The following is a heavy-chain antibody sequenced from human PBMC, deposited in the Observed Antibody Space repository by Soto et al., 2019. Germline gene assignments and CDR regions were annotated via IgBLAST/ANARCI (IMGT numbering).Heavy chain of an antibody. V-gene: IGHV3-74*01. CDR1: GFTFSSYW. D-gene: IGHD3-3*01. Sequence: PGGSLRLSCAASGFTFSSYWMHWVRQAPGKGLVWVSRINSDGSSTSYADSVKGRFTISRDNAKNTLYLQMNSLRAEDTAVYYCARDNGGYYDFWSGSSYYFDYWGQGTLVTVSS. J-gene: IGHJ4*02. CDR2: INSDGSST. CDR3: ARDNGGYYDFWSGSSYYFDY.